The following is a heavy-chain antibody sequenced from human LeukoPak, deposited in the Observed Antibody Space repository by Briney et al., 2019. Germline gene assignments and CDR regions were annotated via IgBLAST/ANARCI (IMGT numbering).Heavy chain of an antibody. V-gene: IGHV3-66*01. CDR1: GVTVSGSY. Sequence: GGSLRLSCAASGVTVSGSYMSWVRQAPGKGLEWVSVIYTSGDTYYADSVKGRFTISRDSSRNTLYLQMNTLRTEDTAVYYCVRVRYSGSWFPVPNFDCWGQGTLVTVSS. CDR2: IYTSGDT. D-gene: IGHD1-26*01. J-gene: IGHJ4*02. CDR3: VRVRYSGSWFPVPNFDC.